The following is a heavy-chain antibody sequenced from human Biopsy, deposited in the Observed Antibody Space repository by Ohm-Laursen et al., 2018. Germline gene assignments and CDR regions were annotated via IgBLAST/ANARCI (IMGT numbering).Heavy chain of an antibody. J-gene: IGHJ6*02. CDR3: VKDRGAAGTDYYYGMDV. CDR2: ISFDGSDQ. Sequence: SLRLSCSASRFTFSTYGMHWVRQGPGKGLEWVAVISFDGSDQKYADSVKGRFTISRDNSKNTLYLQMNSLRAEDTAVFYCVKDRGAAGTDYYYGMDVWGQGTTVTVSS. V-gene: IGHV3-30*18. CDR1: RFTFSTYG. D-gene: IGHD3-10*01.